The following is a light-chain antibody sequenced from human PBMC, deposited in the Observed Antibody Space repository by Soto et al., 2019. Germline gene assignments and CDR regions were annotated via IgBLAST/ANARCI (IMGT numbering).Light chain of an antibody. CDR3: HQRSRWPLT. Sequence: EIVLTQSPATVSLSPGERATLSCRASQSVTTSLGWYQQKPGQAPRLLIYDASTRATGTPDRFSGSGSGTDFTLTISSLEPEDSAVYYCHQRSRWPLTFGPGTKVDF. V-gene: IGKV3-11*01. CDR2: DAS. CDR1: QSVTTS. J-gene: IGKJ3*01.